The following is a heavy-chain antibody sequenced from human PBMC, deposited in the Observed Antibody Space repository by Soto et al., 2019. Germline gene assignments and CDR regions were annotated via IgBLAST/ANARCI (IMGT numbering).Heavy chain of an antibody. V-gene: IGHV4-59*12. D-gene: IGHD2-2*01. J-gene: IGHJ6*02. CDR1: GGSMSTYY. Sequence: PSETLSLTCTASGGSMSTYYWNWIRQPPGKGLESIGYIYASGSTNYNPSLKSRVTISVDTSKNQFSLKLSSGTAADTAVYYCARYSIVVVPAAHYYGMDVWGQGTTVNVSS. CDR3: ARYSIVVVPAAHYYGMDV. CDR2: IYASGST.